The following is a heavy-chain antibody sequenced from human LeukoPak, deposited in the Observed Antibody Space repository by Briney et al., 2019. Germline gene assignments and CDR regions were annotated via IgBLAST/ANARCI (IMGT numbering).Heavy chain of an antibody. CDR1: GGTFNSYA. CDR3: ARSAVRGVIITWYWFDP. CDR2: IIPILGIA. J-gene: IGHJ5*02. D-gene: IGHD3-10*01. V-gene: IGHV1-69*04. Sequence: SVKVSCKASGGTFNSYAISWVRQAPGQGLEWMGRIIPILGIANYAQKFQGRVTITADKSTGTAYMELSSLRSEDTAVYYCARSAVRGVIITWYWFDPWSQGTLVTVSS.